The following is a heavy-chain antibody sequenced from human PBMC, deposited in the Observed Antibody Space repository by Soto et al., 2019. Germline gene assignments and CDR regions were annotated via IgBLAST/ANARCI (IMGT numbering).Heavy chain of an antibody. V-gene: IGHV1-69*12. CDR2: IIPIFGTT. CDR3: ARVEAVAGIYNYHGLDV. J-gene: IGHJ6*02. CDR1: GGTFSNYA. D-gene: IGHD6-19*01. Sequence: QVQLVQSGAEVMKPGSSVKVSCKASGGTFSNYAISWVRQAPGQGLEWMGGIIPIFGTTYYAQKFQGRVTIIADESTTTVYFELSSLRSEDTAMYYCARVEAVAGIYNYHGLDVWGQGTAVSVSS.